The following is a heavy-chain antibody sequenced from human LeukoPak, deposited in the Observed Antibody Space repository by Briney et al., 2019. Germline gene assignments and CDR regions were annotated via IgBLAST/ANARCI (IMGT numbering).Heavy chain of an antibody. CDR1: GGSISSGGYY. D-gene: IGHD6-6*01. Sequence: SQTLSLTCTVSGGSISSGGYYWSWIRQHPGKGLEWIGYIYYSGSTYYNPSLKSRVTISVDTSKNQFSLKLSSVTVADTAVYYCARGASRSSSFSYWGQGTLVTVSS. CDR2: IYYSGST. CDR3: ARGASRSSSFSY. V-gene: IGHV4-31*03. J-gene: IGHJ4*02.